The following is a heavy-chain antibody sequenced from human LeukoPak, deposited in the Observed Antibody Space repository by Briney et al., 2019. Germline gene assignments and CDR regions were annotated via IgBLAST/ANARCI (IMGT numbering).Heavy chain of an antibody. CDR1: GGSISSYY. V-gene: IGHV4-4*07. D-gene: IGHD3-10*01. CDR2: IYTSGST. J-gene: IGHJ6*02. CDR3: ARGVGRASSYYYYGMDV. Sequence: SETLSLTCTVSGGSISSYYWSWIRQPAGKGLEWIGRIYTSGSTNYNPSLKSRVTISVDTSKNQFSLKLSSVTAADTAVYYCARGVGRASSYYYYGMDVWGQGTTVTVSS.